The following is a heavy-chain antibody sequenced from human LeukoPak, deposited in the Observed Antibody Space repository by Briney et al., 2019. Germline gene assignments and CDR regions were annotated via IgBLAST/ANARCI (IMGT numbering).Heavy chain of an antibody. CDR2: INAGNGNT. V-gene: IGHV1-3*01. J-gene: IGHJ4*02. D-gene: IGHD2-2*01. CDR1: GYTFTNYA. Sequence: ASVKVSCKASGYTFTNYATHWVRQAPGQRLEWMRWINAGNGNTKYSQKFQGRVTITRDTSASTAYMELSSLRSEDTAVYYCARGVGYCSGTSCYAEASLFDYWGQGILVTVSS. CDR3: ARGVGYCSGTSCYAEASLFDY.